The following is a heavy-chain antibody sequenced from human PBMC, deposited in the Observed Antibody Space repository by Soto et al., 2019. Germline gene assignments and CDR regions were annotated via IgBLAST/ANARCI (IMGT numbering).Heavy chain of an antibody. CDR2: IIPIFGTA. CDR1: GGTFSSYA. CDR3: ARGVGGGYYAAFDI. V-gene: IGHV1-69*13. D-gene: IGHD1-26*01. Sequence: SVKVSCKASGGTFSSYAISWVRQAPGQGLEWMGGIIPIFGTANYAQKFQGRVTITADESTSTAYMELSSLRSEDTAVYYCARGVGGGYYAAFDIWGQGTMVTVSS. J-gene: IGHJ3*02.